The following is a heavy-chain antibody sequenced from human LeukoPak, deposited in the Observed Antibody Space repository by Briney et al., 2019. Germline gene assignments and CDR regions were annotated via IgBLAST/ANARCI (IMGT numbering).Heavy chain of an antibody. J-gene: IGHJ4*02. CDR2: ISYDGSNK. Sequence: GGSLRLSCAASGFTFSSYAMHWVRQAPGKGLEWVAVISYDGSNKYYADSVKGRFTISRDNSKNTMYLQMNSLRADDTAVYYCAKGAGNYGDYPFDYWGQGTLVTVSS. D-gene: IGHD4-17*01. CDR3: AKGAGNYGDYPFDY. CDR1: GFTFSSYA. V-gene: IGHV3-30-3*01.